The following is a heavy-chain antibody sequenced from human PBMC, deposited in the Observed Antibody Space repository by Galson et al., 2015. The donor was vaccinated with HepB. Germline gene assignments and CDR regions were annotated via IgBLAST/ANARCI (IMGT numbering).Heavy chain of an antibody. Sequence: TLSLTCTVTDGPISSYYWSWIRQSPGKGLEWIGHVHFSGRTEYNPSLTSRVTISVDTSRNNFSLRVRSVTAADSAVYYCAKHYYGSGRYGYHYYYGMDVWGQGTTVTVSS. J-gene: IGHJ6*02. CDR2: VHFSGRT. V-gene: IGHV4-59*08. D-gene: IGHD3-10*01. CDR1: DGPISSYY. CDR3: AKHYYGSGRYGYHYYYGMDV.